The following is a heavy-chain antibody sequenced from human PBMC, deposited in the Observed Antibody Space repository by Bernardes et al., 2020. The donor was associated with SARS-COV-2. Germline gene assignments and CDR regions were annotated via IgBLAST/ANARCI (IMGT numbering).Heavy chain of an antibody. CDR3: AKDIDPAAGYFDY. V-gene: IGHV3-9*01. J-gene: IGHJ4*02. Sequence: GGSLRLSCAASGFTFDDYAMHWVRQAPGKGLEWVSGISWNSGSIGYADSVKGRFTISRDNAKNSLYLQMNSLRAEDTALYYCAKDIDPAAGYFDYWGQGTLVTVSS. CDR2: ISWNSGSI. CDR1: GFTFDDYA. D-gene: IGHD6-13*01.